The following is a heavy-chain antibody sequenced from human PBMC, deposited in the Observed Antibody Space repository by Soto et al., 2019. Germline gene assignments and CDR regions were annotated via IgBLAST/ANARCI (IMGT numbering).Heavy chain of an antibody. D-gene: IGHD6-19*01. CDR2: IKQDGSEK. Sequence: GGSLRLSCAASGFTFSSYWMSWVRQAPGKGLEWVANIKQDGSEKYYVDSVKGRFTISRDNAKNSLYLQMNSLRAEDTAVYYCARTPYSSGWYEYFQHWGQGTLVTVSS. CDR3: ARTPYSSGWYEYFQH. V-gene: IGHV3-7*01. J-gene: IGHJ1*01. CDR1: GFTFSSYW.